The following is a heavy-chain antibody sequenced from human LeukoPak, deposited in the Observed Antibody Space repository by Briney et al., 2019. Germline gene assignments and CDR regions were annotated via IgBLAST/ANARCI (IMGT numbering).Heavy chain of an antibody. J-gene: IGHJ4*02. CDR1: GFTFSSYW. D-gene: IGHD3-10*01. Sequence: GGSLRLSCAASGFTFSSYWMHWVRQAPGKGLEWVSVIYSGGGTYYADSVKGRFTISRDNSKSTLYIQMNSLRAEDTAVYYCARAKPKNMVRGLIMRRESRYYFDYWGQGTLVTVSS. CDR2: IYSGGGT. CDR3: ARAKPKNMVRGLIMRRESRYYFDY. V-gene: IGHV3-53*01.